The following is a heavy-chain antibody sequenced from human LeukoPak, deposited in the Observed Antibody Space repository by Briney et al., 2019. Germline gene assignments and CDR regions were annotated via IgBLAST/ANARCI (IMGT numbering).Heavy chain of an antibody. D-gene: IGHD5-12*01. CDR3: ARDPGYSNSPYYLDY. V-gene: IGHV3-21*01. J-gene: IGHJ4*02. Sequence: AGGSLRLSCVVSGFTFKTYSMNWVRKAPGKGLKWVSSISSGGTYVDYADSVKGRFTISRDNAKNSLYLQMNSLRAEDTAVFYCARDPGYSNSPYYLDYWGQGTLVTVSS. CDR2: ISSGGTYV. CDR1: GFTFKTYS.